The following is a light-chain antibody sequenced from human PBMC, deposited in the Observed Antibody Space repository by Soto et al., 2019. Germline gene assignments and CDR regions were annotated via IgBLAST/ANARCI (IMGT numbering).Light chain of an antibody. V-gene: IGKV3-20*01. CDR3: QHYGSSPPIT. Sequence: EIVLTQSPATLSLSPGERATLSCRASQSVSSYLAWYQQKPGQAPRLLIYGASTRATGVPARFSGSGSGTDFTLTISRLEPEDFAAYYCQHYGSSPPITFGQGTRLEIK. J-gene: IGKJ5*01. CDR2: GAS. CDR1: QSVSSY.